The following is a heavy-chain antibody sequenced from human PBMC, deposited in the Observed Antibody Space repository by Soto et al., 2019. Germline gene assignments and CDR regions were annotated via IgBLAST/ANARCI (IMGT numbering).Heavy chain of an antibody. Sequence: QVQLVQSGAEVKKPGSSVKVSCKASGGTFSSYAISWVRQAPGQGLEWMGGIIAIFGTANYAQKFQGRVTITADESPSTAYMELTSLTSEDTAVYYCARGGLYGDYRLAYWGQGTLVTVSS. J-gene: IGHJ4*02. CDR1: GGTFSSYA. V-gene: IGHV1-69*12. D-gene: IGHD4-17*01. CDR3: ARGGLYGDYRLAY. CDR2: IIAIFGTA.